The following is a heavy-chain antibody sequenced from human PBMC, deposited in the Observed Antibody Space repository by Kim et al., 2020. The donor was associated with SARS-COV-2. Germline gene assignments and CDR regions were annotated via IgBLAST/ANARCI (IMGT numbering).Heavy chain of an antibody. J-gene: IGHJ4*02. D-gene: IGHD3-10*01. CDR1: GFTFSSYA. V-gene: IGHV3-30-3*01. Sequence: GGSLRLSCAASGFTFSSYAMHWVRQAPGKGLEWVAVISYDGSNKYYADSVKGRFTISRDNSKNTLYLQMNSLRAEDTAVYYCARGRTVRGAPDYWGQGTLVTVSS. CDR3: ARGRTVRGAPDY. CDR2: ISYDGSNK.